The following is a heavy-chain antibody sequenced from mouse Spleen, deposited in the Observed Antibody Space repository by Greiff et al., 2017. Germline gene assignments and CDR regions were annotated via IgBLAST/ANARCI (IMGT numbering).Heavy chain of an antibody. CDR2: SRNKANDYTT. J-gene: IGHJ1*01. V-gene: IGHV7-1*02. Sequence: EVKVVESGGGLVQPGGSLRLSCATSGFTLSDFYMEWVRQPPGKRLEWIAASRNKANDYTTEYSASVKGRFIVSRDTSQSILYLQMNALRAEDTAIYYCARDAPYDYDVDWYFDVWGAGTTVTVSS. CDR1: GFTLSDFY. D-gene: IGHD2-4*01. CDR3: ARDAPYDYDVDWYFDV.